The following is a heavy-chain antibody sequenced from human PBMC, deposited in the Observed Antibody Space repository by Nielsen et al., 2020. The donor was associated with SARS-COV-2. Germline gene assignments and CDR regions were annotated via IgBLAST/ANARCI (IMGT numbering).Heavy chain of an antibody. CDR3: ARDLGDSSGYYIDY. Sequence: GGSLRLSCAASGFTFSSYAMHWVRQAPGKGLEWVAVISYDGSNKYYADSVKGRFTISRDNSKNTLYLQMNSLRAEDTAVYYCARDLGDSSGYYIDYWGQGTLVTVSS. CDR2: ISYDGSNK. D-gene: IGHD3-22*01. J-gene: IGHJ4*02. CDR1: GFTFSSYA. V-gene: IGHV3-30*03.